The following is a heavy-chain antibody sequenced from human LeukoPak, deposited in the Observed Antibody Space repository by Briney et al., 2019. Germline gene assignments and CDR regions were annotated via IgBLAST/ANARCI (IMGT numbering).Heavy chain of an antibody. J-gene: IGHJ4*02. V-gene: IGHV1-3*03. CDR3: ARDGAAPCNDGLCYSFDS. CDR1: GYTFTNYP. Sequence: ASVKVSCKASGYTFTNYPIQWARQAPGQSLEWMGWINTGIGNTKYSQDFQARVTITRDTSATTAYMELSSLRSEDTAVYYCARDGAAPCNDGLCYSFDSWGQGTLVTVSS. D-gene: IGHD2-8*01. CDR2: INTGIGNT.